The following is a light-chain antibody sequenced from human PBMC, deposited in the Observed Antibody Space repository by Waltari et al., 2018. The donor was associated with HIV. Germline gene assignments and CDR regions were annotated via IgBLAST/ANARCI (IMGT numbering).Light chain of an antibody. CDR2: GVS. CDR1: QSVSSN. CDR3: QQYNNWLRT. Sequence: EIVMTQSPATLSVSPGERATLSCRASQSVSSNLAWYQQKPGQAPRLLIYGVSTRATGIPARFSGSGSGTEFTLTISSLQSEDFAVYSCQQYNNWLRTFGQGTKVEIK. J-gene: IGKJ1*01. V-gene: IGKV3-15*01.